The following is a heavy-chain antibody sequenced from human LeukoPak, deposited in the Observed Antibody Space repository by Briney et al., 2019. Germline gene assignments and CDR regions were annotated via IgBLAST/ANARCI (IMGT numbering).Heavy chain of an antibody. CDR2: ISSSSSYI. CDR1: GFTFSSYS. V-gene: IGHV3-21*01. J-gene: IGHJ6*02. Sequence: GGSLRLSCAASGFTFSSYSMNWVRQAPGKGLEWVSSISSSSSYIYYADSVKGRFTISRDNAKNSLYLQMNSLRAEDTAVYYCARAAGTAYYYYGMDVWGQGTTVTVSS. D-gene: IGHD6-13*01. CDR3: ARAAGTAYYYYGMDV.